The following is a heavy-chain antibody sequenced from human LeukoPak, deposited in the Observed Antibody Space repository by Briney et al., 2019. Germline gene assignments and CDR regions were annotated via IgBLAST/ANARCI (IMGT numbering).Heavy chain of an antibody. CDR3: ASPGRSAEYFQH. Sequence: ASVRVSCTASGGSFSTTAVSWVRQAPGQGLQWMGSIIPIRGIPNYAENFQGRVTITADKATSVVCMELSRLRSGDTAVYYCASPGRSAEYFQHWGQGTLVSVS. V-gene: IGHV1-69*04. CDR2: IIPIRGIP. CDR1: GGSFSTTA. J-gene: IGHJ1*01.